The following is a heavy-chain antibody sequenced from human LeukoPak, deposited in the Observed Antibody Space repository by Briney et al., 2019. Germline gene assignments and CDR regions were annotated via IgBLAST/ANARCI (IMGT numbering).Heavy chain of an antibody. D-gene: IGHD3-3*01. CDR1: GYTFTGYY. CDR2: INPNSGGT. V-gene: IGHV1-2*02. CDR3: ARAGYDFWSGYYGLFDY. J-gene: IGHJ4*02. Sequence: GASVKVSCKTSGYTFTGYYMHWVRQAPGQGLEWMGWINPNSGGTNYAQKFQGRLTMTRDTSISTAYMELSRLRSDDTAVYYCARAGYDFWSGYYGLFDYWGQGTLVTVSS.